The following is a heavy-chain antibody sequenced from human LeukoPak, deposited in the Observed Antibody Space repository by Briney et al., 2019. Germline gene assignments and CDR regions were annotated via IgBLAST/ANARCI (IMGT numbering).Heavy chain of an antibody. CDR3: ARDWVGYCSGGSCLYAFDI. D-gene: IGHD2-15*01. V-gene: IGHV3-21*01. CDR1: GFTFSSYS. J-gene: IGHJ3*02. CDR2: ISSSSSYI. Sequence: PGGSLRLSCAASGFTFSSYSMNWIRQAPGKGLEWVSSISSSSSYIYYADSVKGRFTISRDNAKNSLYLQMNSLRAEDTAVYYCARDWVGYCSGGSCLYAFDIWGQGTMVTVSS.